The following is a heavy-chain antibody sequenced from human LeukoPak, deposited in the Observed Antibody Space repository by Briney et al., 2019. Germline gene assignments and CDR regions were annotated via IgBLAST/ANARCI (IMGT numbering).Heavy chain of an antibody. J-gene: IGHJ6*02. CDR1: GGSISSSSYY. D-gene: IGHD6-13*01. V-gene: IGHV4-39*07. CDR3: ARGSGIAAAGSRYGMDV. Sequence: PSETLSLTCTVSGGSISSSSYYWGWIRQPPGKGLEWIGEINHSGSTNYNPSLKSRVTISVDTSKNQFSLKLSSVTAADTAVYYCARGSGIAAAGSRYGMDVWGQGTTVTVSS. CDR2: INHSGST.